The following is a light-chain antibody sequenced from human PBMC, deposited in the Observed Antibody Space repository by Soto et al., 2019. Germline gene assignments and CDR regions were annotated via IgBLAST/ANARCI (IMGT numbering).Light chain of an antibody. J-gene: IGKJ4*01. CDR1: QSISSY. Sequence: DIQMTQSPSFLSASVGDRVTITCRASQSISSYLHWYQHKAGKAPKLLISAASSLQSGVPSRFSGSGSGTDFTLTINSLQPEDFATYYCKQSYTIPLTFGGGTKVDIK. V-gene: IGKV1-39*01. CDR3: KQSYTIPLT. CDR2: AAS.